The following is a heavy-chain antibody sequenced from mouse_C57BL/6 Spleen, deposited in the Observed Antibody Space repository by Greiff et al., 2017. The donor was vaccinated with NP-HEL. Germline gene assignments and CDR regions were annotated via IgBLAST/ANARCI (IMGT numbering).Heavy chain of an antibody. CDR1: GFSLTSYG. CDR3: ARNWVYAMDY. J-gene: IGHJ4*01. CDR2: IWSGGGT. V-gene: IGHV2-2*01. D-gene: IGHD4-1*01. Sequence: QVQLQQSGPGLVQPSPSLSISCTASGFSLTSYGVHWVRQSPGKGLEWLGVIWSGGGTDNNAAFISRLSISKDNSKSQVFLKRNSLQDDDTAICYCARNWVYAMDYWGQGTSVTVAS.